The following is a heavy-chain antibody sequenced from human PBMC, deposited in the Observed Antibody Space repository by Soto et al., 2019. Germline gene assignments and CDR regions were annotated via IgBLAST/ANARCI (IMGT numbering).Heavy chain of an antibody. CDR3: ARGVYGTAFVAGITCRYNWFDL. J-gene: IGHJ5*02. CDR2: ISAYNGNT. D-gene: IGHD1-7*01. CDR1: GYTFTSYG. V-gene: IGHV1-18*01. Sequence: QVQLVQSGAEVKKPGASVKVSCKASGYTFTSYGISWVRQAPGQGLEWMGWISAYNGNTNYAQKLQGRVTMTTDTATSPAYMELRSLGSDDTAVYDCARGVYGTAFVAGITCRYNWFDLWGQGTLVTVSS.